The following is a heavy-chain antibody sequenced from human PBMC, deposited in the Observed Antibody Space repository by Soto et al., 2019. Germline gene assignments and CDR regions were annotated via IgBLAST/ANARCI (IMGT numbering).Heavy chain of an antibody. J-gene: IGHJ4*02. D-gene: IGHD6-19*01. CDR2: IYYSGST. Sequence: PSETLSLTCAVSGGSISSYYWSWIRQPPGKGLEWIGYIYYSGSTNYNPSLKSRVTISVDTSKNQFSLKLSSVTAADTAMYYCARLPAGRIFWGQGTLVTVSS. V-gene: IGHV4-59*01. CDR3: ARLPAGRIF. CDR1: GGSISSYY.